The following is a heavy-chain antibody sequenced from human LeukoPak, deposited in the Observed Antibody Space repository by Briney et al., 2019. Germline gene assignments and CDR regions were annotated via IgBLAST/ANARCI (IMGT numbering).Heavy chain of an antibody. CDR1: GGTFTSYG. CDR3: ARLEHYDFWSGYSNWFDP. Sequence: ASVKVSCKASGGTFTSYGISWVRQAPGQGLEWMGWISAYNGNTNYAQKLQGRVTMTTDTSTSTAYMELRSLRSDDTAVYYCARLEHYDFWSGYSNWFDPWGQGTLVTVSS. J-gene: IGHJ5*02. D-gene: IGHD3-3*01. CDR2: ISAYNGNT. V-gene: IGHV1-18*01.